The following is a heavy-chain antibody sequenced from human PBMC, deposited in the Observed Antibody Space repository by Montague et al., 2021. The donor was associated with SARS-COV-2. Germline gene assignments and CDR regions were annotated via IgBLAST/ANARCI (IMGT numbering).Heavy chain of an antibody. CDR3: ARDRQLYNSHSGFDS. V-gene: IGHV4-59*01. Sequence: SETLSLTCTVSGDSISNYYWSWIRQPPGKGLEWIGYIFYSGSTNYNPSLKSRITISVDTSKNQFPLRLTSVTAADTAIYYCARDRQLYNSHSGFDSWGQGILVTVSS. CDR2: IFYSGST. CDR1: GDSISNYY. D-gene: IGHD3-3*01. J-gene: IGHJ4*02.